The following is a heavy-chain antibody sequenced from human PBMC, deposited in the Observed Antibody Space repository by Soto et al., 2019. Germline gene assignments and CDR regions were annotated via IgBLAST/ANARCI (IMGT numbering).Heavy chain of an antibody. J-gene: IGHJ6*02. Sequence: QVQLVQSGAEVKKPGSSVKVSCEASGGTFSSYPINWVRQAPGQGLEWMGGIIPFFGTSNYAQKFQGRVTITEDDSTSTADMELRSLRSEDTDVYYCARVGHITNYGMAVWGQGTTVTVSS. V-gene: IGHV1-69*01. CDR1: GGTFSSYP. CDR2: IIPFFGTS. CDR3: ARVGHITNYGMAV. D-gene: IGHD1-26*01.